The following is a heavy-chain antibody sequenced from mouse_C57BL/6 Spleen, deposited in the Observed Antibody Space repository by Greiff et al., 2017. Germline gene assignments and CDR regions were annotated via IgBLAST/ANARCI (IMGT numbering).Heavy chain of an antibody. J-gene: IGHJ2*01. CDR1: GYTFTSYW. V-gene: IGHV1-64*01. D-gene: IGHD4-1*01. CDR3: ARLGLREHYFDY. CDR2: IHPNSGST. Sequence: QVQLKQPGAELVKPGASVKLSCKASGYTFTSYWMHWVKQRPGQGLEWIGMIHPNSGSTNYNEKFKSKATLTVDKSSSTAYMQLSSLTSEDSAVYYCARLGLREHYFDYWGQGTTLTVSS.